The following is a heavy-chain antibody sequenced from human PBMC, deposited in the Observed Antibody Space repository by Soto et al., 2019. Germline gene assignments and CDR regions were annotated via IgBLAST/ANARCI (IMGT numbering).Heavy chain of an antibody. CDR1: GGTFSSYA. CDR3: AXXXXXXXXXXXWXFDL. Sequence: QVQLVQSGAEVKKPGSSVKVSCKASGGTFSSYAISWVRQAPGQGLEWMGGIIPIFGTTNYAQKFQGRVTITADESTSTAYMELSSLRSEDTAVYYCAXXXXXXXXXXXWXFDLWGRGTLVTVSS. J-gene: IGHJ2*01. CDR2: IIPIFGTT. V-gene: IGHV1-69*12.